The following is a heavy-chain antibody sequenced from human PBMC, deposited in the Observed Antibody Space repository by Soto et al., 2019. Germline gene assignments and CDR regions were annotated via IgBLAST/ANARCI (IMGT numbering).Heavy chain of an antibody. Sequence: SETLSLTCTVSGGSISSSSYYWGWIRQPPGKGLEWIGSIYYSGSTYYNPSLKSRVTISVDTSKNQFSLKLSSVTAADTAVYYCASLGAAGIIKNYYYYGMDVWGQGTTVTVSS. CDR2: IYYSGST. J-gene: IGHJ6*02. CDR1: GGSISSSSYY. V-gene: IGHV4-39*01. CDR3: ASLGAAGIIKNYYYYGMDV. D-gene: IGHD6-19*01.